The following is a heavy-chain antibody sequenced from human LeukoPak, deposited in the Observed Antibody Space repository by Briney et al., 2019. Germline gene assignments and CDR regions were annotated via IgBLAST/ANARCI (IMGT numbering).Heavy chain of an antibody. CDR1: GFTFSMSS. CDR2: ISFDGANK. V-gene: IGHV3-30*04. J-gene: IGHJ4*02. CDR3: ARGRAGIAAAGFDY. Sequence: GGSLRLSCATSGFTFSMSSMHWVRLAPGKGLEWLSGISFDGANKFSGDSVKGRFSISRDNSKNTLYLQMNSLGLDDTAVYFCARGRAGIAAAGFDYWGQGTLVTVSS. D-gene: IGHD6-13*01.